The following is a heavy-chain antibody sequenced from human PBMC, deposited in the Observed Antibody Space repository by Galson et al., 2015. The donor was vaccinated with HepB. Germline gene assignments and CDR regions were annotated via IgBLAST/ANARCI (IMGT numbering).Heavy chain of an antibody. Sequence: SLRLSCAASGFTFSSYAMHWVRQAPGKGLEWVAVISYDGSNKYYADSVKGRFTISRDNAKNSLYLQMNSLRAEDTAVYYCARDYYYDSSGYYLGEFDYWDQGTLVTVSS. D-gene: IGHD3-22*01. J-gene: IGHJ4*02. CDR3: ARDYYYDSSGYYLGEFDY. CDR1: GFTFSSYA. V-gene: IGHV3-30-3*01. CDR2: ISYDGSNK.